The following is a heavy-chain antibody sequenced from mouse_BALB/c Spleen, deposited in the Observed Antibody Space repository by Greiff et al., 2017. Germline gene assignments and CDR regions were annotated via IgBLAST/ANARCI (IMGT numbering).Heavy chain of an antibody. Sequence: EVHLVESGGGLVKPGGSLKLSCAASGFTFSDYYMYWVRQTPEKRLEWVATISDGGSYTYYPDSVKGRFTISRDNAKNNLYLQMSSLKSEDTAMYYCARDERFAYWGQGTLVTVSA. CDR3: ARDERFAY. J-gene: IGHJ3*01. CDR2: ISDGGSYT. CDR1: GFTFSDYY. V-gene: IGHV5-4*02.